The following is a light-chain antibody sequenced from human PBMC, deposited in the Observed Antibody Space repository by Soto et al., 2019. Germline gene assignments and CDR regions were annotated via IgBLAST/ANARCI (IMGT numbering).Light chain of an antibody. Sequence: DIQMTQSPSSVSASVGDRFTITCLAIQDIFKYLEWYQQKPGKAPKLLIYDASSLESGVPSRFRGSGSGTEFTLTISSLQPDDFETYYCQQYNSYSPTFGQGTRLEIK. V-gene: IGKV1-5*01. CDR3: QQYNSYSPT. CDR2: DAS. J-gene: IGKJ5*01. CDR1: QDIFKY.